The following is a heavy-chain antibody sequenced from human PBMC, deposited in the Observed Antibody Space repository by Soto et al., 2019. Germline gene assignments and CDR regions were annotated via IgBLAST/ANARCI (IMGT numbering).Heavy chain of an antibody. V-gene: IGHV4-39*01. CDR3: ARQDYGDYGY. CDR1: GGSISSSSYY. Sequence: SETLSLTCTVSGGSISSSSYYWGWIRQPPGKGLEWIGSIYYSGSTYYNPSLKSRVTISVDTSKNQFSLKLSSVTAADTAVYYCARQDYGDYGYWGQGTLVTVSS. D-gene: IGHD4-17*01. J-gene: IGHJ4*02. CDR2: IYYSGST.